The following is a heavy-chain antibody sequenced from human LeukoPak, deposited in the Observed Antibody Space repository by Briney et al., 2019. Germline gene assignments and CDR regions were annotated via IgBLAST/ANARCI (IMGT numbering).Heavy chain of an antibody. CDR1: GFTFDDYA. V-gene: IGHV3-9*01. Sequence: GGSLRLSCAASGFTFDDYAMHWVRQAPGKGLEWVSGISWNSGSIGYADSVKGRFTISRDNAKNSLYLQMNSLRAEDTALYYCAKGGYYDSSGYYRAFDIWGQGTMVTVSS. CDR2: ISWNSGSI. J-gene: IGHJ3*02. D-gene: IGHD3-22*01. CDR3: AKGGYYDSSGYYRAFDI.